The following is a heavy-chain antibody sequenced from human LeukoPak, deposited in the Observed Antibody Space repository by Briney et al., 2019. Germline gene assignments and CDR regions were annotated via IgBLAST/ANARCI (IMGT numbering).Heavy chain of an antibody. V-gene: IGHV4-59*08. Sequence: SETLSLTCTVSGGSLSSYYWSWIRQPPGKGLEWIGYIYYSGSTNYNPSLKSRVTISVDTSKNQFSLKLSSVTAADTAVYYCARRTNYYDSSGYYPYYFDYWGQGTLVTVSS. D-gene: IGHD3-22*01. CDR3: ARRTNYYDSSGYYPYYFDY. CDR2: IYYSGST. J-gene: IGHJ4*02. CDR1: GGSLSSYY.